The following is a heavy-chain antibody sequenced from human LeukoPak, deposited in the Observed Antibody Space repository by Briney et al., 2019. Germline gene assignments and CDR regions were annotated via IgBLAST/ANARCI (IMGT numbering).Heavy chain of an antibody. CDR2: IYYSGST. D-gene: IGHD5-12*01. CDR1: GGSFSGYY. CDR3: ARRGGGYLGWFDP. J-gene: IGHJ5*02. Sequence: SETLSLTCAVYGGSFSGYYWSWIRQPPGKGLEWIGSIYYSGSTYYNPSLKSRVTISVDTSKNQFSLKLSSVTAADTAVYYCARRGGGYLGWFDPWGQGTLVTVSS. V-gene: IGHV4-34*01.